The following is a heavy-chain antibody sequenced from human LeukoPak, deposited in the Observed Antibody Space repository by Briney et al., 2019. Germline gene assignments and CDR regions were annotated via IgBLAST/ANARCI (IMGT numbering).Heavy chain of an antibody. CDR1: GYSFTSYW. V-gene: IGHV5-10-1*01. CDR2: IDPSDSYT. D-gene: IGHD3-10*01. Sequence: PGESLKISCKGSGYSFTSYWISWVRQMPGKGLEWMGRIDPSDSYTNYSPSFQGHITISADKSISTAYLQWSSLKASDTAMYYCGGFYYGWGSYYIRGGGETHDVFNIGGKGKMVTV. CDR3: GGFYYGWGSYYIRGGGETHDVFNI. J-gene: IGHJ3*02.